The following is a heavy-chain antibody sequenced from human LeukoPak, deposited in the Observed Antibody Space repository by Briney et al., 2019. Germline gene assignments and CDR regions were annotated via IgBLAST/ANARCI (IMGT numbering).Heavy chain of an antibody. J-gene: IGHJ4*02. CDR1: GYTFTSYY. Sequence: GASVTVSCKASGYTFTSYYIHWVRQAPGQGLEWMGIINPSGGSTSYAQKFQGRVTMTSDTSTSTVYMELSSLRSEDTAVYYCARDGMSPVEQWLPDWGQGTLVTVSS. CDR3: ARDGMSPVEQWLPD. CDR2: INPSGGST. V-gene: IGHV1-46*01. D-gene: IGHD6-19*01.